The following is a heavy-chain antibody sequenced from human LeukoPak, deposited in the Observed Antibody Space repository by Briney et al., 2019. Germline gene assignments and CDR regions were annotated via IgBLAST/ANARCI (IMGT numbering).Heavy chain of an antibody. Sequence: PGGSLRLSCAASGFTFSSYSMNWVRQAPGKGLEWVSSISSSSSYIYYADSVKGRFTISGDNAKNSLYLQMNSLRAEDTAVYYCARGDSSSWKTNWFDPWGQGTLVTVSS. V-gene: IGHV3-21*01. J-gene: IGHJ5*02. CDR1: GFTFSSYS. D-gene: IGHD6-13*01. CDR2: ISSSSSYI. CDR3: ARGDSSSWKTNWFDP.